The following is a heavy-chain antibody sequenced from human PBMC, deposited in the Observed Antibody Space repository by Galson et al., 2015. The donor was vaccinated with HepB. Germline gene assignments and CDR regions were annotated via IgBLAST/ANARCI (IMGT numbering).Heavy chain of an antibody. CDR2: IIPIFGTA. J-gene: IGHJ6*03. V-gene: IGHV1-69*13. D-gene: IGHD3-3*01. Sequence: SVKVSCKASGGTFSSYAISWVRQAPGQGLEWMGGIIPIFGTANYAQKFQGRVTITADESTSTAYMELSSLRSEDTAVYYCARGGYDFWSGSSRGYYYHYMDVWGKGTTVTVSS. CDR1: GGTFSSYA. CDR3: ARGGYDFWSGSSRGYYYHYMDV.